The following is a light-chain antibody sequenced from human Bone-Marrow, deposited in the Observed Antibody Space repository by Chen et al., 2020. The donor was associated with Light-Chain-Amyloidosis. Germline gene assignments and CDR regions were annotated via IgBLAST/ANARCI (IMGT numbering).Light chain of an antibody. Sequence: LTQPHSVSGSPGEKLTISCTGRGGASASNYVQWYQQRPGSAPTPVIFEDAQRPSGVPDRFFGSIDSSSNSAYLTISGLRSEDEGDYYCQACDINNEWVFGGGTKVTVL. J-gene: IGLJ3*02. CDR3: QACDINNEWV. V-gene: IGLV6-57*02. CDR2: EDA. CDR1: GGASASNY.